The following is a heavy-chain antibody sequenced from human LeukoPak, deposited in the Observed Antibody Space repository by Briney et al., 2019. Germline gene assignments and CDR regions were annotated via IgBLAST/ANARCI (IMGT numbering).Heavy chain of an antibody. Sequence: SQTLSLTCTVSGGSISSGGYYWSWIRQHPGKGLAWIGYIYYSGSTYYNPSLKSRVTISVDTSKNQFSLKLSSVTAADTAVYYCARAAPSITGTRVQRVFDYWGQGTLVTVSS. CDR3: ARAAPSITGTRVQRVFDY. CDR1: GGSISSGGYY. D-gene: IGHD1-7*01. CDR2: IYYSGST. V-gene: IGHV4-31*03. J-gene: IGHJ4*02.